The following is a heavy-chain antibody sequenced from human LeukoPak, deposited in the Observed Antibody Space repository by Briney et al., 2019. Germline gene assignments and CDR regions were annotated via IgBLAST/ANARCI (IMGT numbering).Heavy chain of an antibody. Sequence: ASVKVSCKASGYTFTSCDINWVRQATAQGLEWMGWMNPNSGNTGYGQSFQGRITMTRDISIGTDYMELSNLTSEDTAIYYCTRGSSGRRDNWGQGTLVTVSA. CDR3: TRGSSGRRDN. CDR1: GYTFTSCD. D-gene: IGHD6-19*01. J-gene: IGHJ4*02. V-gene: IGHV1-8*01. CDR2: MNPNSGNT.